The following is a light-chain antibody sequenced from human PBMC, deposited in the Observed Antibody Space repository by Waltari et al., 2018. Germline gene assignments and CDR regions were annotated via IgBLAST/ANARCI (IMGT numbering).Light chain of an antibody. Sequence: QSALTQPASVSGSPGQSITISCTGTSNDVGSYNLVSWYQQHPGKAPKLIIYEANKRPSGISNRRSGSKSGNTASLTISGFAAEDEAEYYCCSYAGSIFVFGTGTKVTVL. CDR1: SNDVGSYNL. CDR3: CSYAGSIFV. J-gene: IGLJ1*01. V-gene: IGLV2-23*01. CDR2: EAN.